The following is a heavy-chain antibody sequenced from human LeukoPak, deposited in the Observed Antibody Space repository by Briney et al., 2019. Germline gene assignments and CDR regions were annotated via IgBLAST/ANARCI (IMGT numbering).Heavy chain of an antibody. CDR2: IRSKANSYAT. J-gene: IGHJ4*02. CDR1: GFTFSGSA. CDR3: TRPVVGATKDFDY. D-gene: IGHD1-26*01. V-gene: IGHV3-73*01. Sequence: PGGSLRLSCAASGFTFSGSAMHWVRQASGKGLEWVGRIRSKANSYATAYAASVKGRFTISRDDSKNTAYLQMNSLKTEDTAVYYCTRPVVGATKDFDYWGQGTLVTVSS.